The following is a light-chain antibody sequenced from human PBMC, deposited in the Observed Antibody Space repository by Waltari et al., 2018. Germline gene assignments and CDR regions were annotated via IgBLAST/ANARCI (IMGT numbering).Light chain of an antibody. J-gene: IGLJ3*02. CDR3: CSYAGSHTTWV. CDR2: DVT. CDR1: SSHVADYKF. V-gene: IGLV2-11*01. Sequence: QSALTQPRSVSGSPGQSVTISCNGISSHVADYKFVSWYQHYPGKAPKLMIYDVTRRPPGVPDRFSGSKSGTTASLTITGIQAEDEADYYCCSYAGSHTTWVFGGGTKLTVL.